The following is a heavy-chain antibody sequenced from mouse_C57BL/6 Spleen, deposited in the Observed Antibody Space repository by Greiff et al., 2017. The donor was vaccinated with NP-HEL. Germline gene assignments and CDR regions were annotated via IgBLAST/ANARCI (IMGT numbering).Heavy chain of an antibody. Sequence: VQLQQSGAELARPGASVKLSCKASGYTFTSYGISWVKQRTGQGLEWIGEIYPRSGNTYYNEKFKGKATLTADKSSSTAYMELRSLTSEDSAVYFCARHEGYYGSGYWYFDVWGTGTTVTVSS. J-gene: IGHJ1*03. CDR2: IYPRSGNT. V-gene: IGHV1-81*01. CDR3: ARHEGYYGSGYWYFDV. CDR1: GYTFTSYG. D-gene: IGHD1-1*01.